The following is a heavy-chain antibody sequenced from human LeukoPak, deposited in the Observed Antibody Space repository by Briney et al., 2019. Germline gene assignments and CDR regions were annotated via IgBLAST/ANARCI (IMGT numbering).Heavy chain of an antibody. D-gene: IGHD2-2*02. CDR1: GGSFSGYY. CDR2: INHSGST. Sequence: SETLSLTCAVYGGSFSGYYWSWIRQPPGKGLEWIGEINHSGSTNYNPSLKSRVTISVDTSKNQFSLKLSSVTAADTAVYYCARVHCSSTSCYRGIIDYWGQGTLVTVSS. V-gene: IGHV4-34*01. J-gene: IGHJ4*02. CDR3: ARVHCSSTSCYRGIIDY.